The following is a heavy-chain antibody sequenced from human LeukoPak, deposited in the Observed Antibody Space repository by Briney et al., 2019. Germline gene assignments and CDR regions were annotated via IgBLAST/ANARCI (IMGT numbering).Heavy chain of an antibody. J-gene: IGHJ4*02. D-gene: IGHD3-22*01. CDR1: GDSINNYY. CDR2: MYYSGST. V-gene: IGHV4-59*08. CDR3: ARQVRHYYDSSGYQFDY. Sequence: SETLSLTCTVSGDSINNYYWSWIRQPPGKGLEWIGYMYYSGSTNYNPSLKSRVTISVDTSKNQFSLNLSSVTAADTAVYYCARQVRHYYDSSGYQFDYWGRGTLVTVSS.